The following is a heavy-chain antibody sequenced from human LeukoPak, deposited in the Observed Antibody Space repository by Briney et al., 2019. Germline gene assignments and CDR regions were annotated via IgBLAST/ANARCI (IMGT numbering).Heavy chain of an antibody. CDR1: GFTFSSNY. Sequence: GGSLRLSCAASGFTFSSNYMSWVRQAPGKGLEWVSVIYSGGSTYYADSVKGRFTISRDNSKNTLYLQMDSLRAEDTAVYYCARASFWSGQGLYYYGMDVWGQGTTVTVSS. V-gene: IGHV3-53*01. D-gene: IGHD3-3*01. J-gene: IGHJ6*02. CDR3: ARASFWSGQGLYYYGMDV. CDR2: IYSGGST.